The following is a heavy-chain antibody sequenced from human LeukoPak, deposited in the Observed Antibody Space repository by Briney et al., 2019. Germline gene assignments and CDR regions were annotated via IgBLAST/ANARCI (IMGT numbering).Heavy chain of an antibody. CDR3: ARATGIAAVY. V-gene: IGHV3-7*02. Sequence: GGSLRLSCAASGFTSNAYWMSWVRQAPGKGREWVANIEQEGSEKYYVDSVKGRFTISRDNAKSSLYLQMNSLRAEDTAVYYWARATGIAAVYWGQGTLVTVS. CDR1: GFTSNAYW. CDR2: IEQEGSEK. D-gene: IGHD6-13*01. J-gene: IGHJ4*02.